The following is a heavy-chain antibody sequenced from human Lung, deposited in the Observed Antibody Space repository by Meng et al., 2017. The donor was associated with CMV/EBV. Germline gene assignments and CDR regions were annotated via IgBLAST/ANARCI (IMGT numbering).Heavy chain of an antibody. Sequence: GSLRLSCAVYGGSFSGYFWSWIRQPPEKGLEWVGEINHGGTTTYKPSLKSRVTISLDTSKNQFSLRLNSVTAADTAVYYCARSIYYGSAPYWSFDLWGRGTRVIVSS. CDR2: INHGGTT. J-gene: IGHJ2*01. D-gene: IGHD3-10*01. V-gene: IGHV4-34*01. CDR1: GGSFSGYF. CDR3: ARSIYYGSAPYWSFDL.